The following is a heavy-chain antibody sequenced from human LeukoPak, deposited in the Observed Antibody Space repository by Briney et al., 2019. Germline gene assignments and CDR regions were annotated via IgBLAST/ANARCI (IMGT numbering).Heavy chain of an antibody. CDR2: IYYSGST. CDR1: GGSISSSSYY. J-gene: IGHJ4*02. CDR3: ARVSSWSNSYYFDY. D-gene: IGHD6-13*01. V-gene: IGHV4-61*05. Sequence: NPSETLSLTCTVSGGSISSSSYYWGWIRQPPGKGPEWIGYIYYSGSTNYNPSLKSRVTISLDTSKNQFSLKLSSVTAADTAVYYCARVSSWSNSYYFDYWGQGTLVTVSS.